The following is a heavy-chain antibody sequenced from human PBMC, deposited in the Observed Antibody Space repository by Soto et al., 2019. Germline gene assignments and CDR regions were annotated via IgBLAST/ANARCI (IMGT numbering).Heavy chain of an antibody. V-gene: IGHV4-59*01. D-gene: IGHD2-15*01. CDR2: IYYSGST. CDR1: GGSISSYY. CDR3: AGVAATHRYYYYGMDV. J-gene: IGHJ6*02. Sequence: TVSGGSISSYYWSWIRQPPGKGLEWIGYIYYSGSTNYNPSLKSRVTISVDTSKNQFSLKLSSVTAADTAVYYCAGVAATHRYYYYGMDVWGQGTTVTVSS.